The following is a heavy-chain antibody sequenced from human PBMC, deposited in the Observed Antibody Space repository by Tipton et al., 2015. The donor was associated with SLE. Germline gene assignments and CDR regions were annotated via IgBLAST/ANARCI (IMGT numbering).Heavy chain of an antibody. CDR1: GFTFSSYA. J-gene: IGHJ4*02. CDR3: AKDVIAAAGTWYFDY. Sequence: SLRLSCAASGFTFSSYAVSWVRQAPGKGLEWVSAISGSGGSTYYADSVKGRFTISRDNSKNTLYLQMNSLRAEDTAVYYCAKDVIAAAGTWYFDYWGQGTLVTVSS. CDR2: ISGSGGST. V-gene: IGHV3-23*01. D-gene: IGHD6-13*01.